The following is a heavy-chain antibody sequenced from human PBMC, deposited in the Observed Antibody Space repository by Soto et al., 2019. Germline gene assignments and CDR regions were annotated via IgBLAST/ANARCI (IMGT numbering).Heavy chain of an antibody. CDR3: ARDGIAAANDY. V-gene: IGHV1-3*01. J-gene: IGHJ4*02. Sequence: QVQLVQSGAEVKKPGASVKVSCKASGYTFTIYAMHWVRQAPGQRLEWMGWINAGNGNTKYSQKFQGRVTITRDTSASTAYMELSSLRSEDTAVYSCARDGIAAANDYGGQGTLVTVSS. D-gene: IGHD6-13*01. CDR2: INAGNGNT. CDR1: GYTFTIYA.